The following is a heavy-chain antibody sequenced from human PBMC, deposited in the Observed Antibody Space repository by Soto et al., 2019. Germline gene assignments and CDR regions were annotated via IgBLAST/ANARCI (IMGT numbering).Heavy chain of an antibody. J-gene: IGHJ4*02. D-gene: IGHD3-16*01. V-gene: IGHV3-30*03. CDR2: ILYDGSKK. CDR3: VRDLALMADY. CDR1: GFNLNTYF. Sequence: SLRLSCVASGFNLNTYFIYWVRQAPGKGLQWVAQILYDGSKKHYADSVRGRFTITGDNSKNTVYLQMDSLRVDDTAMYYCVRDLALMADYWGQGTLVTVSS.